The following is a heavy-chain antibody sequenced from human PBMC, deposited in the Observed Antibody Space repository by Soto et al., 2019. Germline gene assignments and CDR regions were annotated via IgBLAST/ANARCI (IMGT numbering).Heavy chain of an antibody. CDR3: ARRDYANSNRGGFDY. D-gene: IGHD2-8*01. V-gene: IGHV5-51*01. J-gene: IGHJ4*02. Sequence: ESLKISCKGYGYTFTNYWIGWVRQMPGKGLEWMAMIFPGDSHTRYSPSFQGQVTISADKSINTAYLQWSSLKASDTATYYCARRDYANSNRGGFDYWAQGLLVTVSS. CDR2: IFPGDSHT. CDR1: GYTFTNYW.